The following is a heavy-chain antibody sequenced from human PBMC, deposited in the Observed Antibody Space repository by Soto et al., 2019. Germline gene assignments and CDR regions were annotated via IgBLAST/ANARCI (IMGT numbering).Heavy chain of an antibody. V-gene: IGHV4-34*01. CDR2: IKENRDA. CDR1: GGYFDNYF. CDR3: VRGIDSGSGSFYL. Sequence: SETLSLTCGVYGGYFDNYFWSWIRQTPGRGLEWIGEIKENRDASYNPSLKSQVTISLDTSRKQISLKLTSVTAADAALYYCVRGIDSGSGSFYLWGQGTPVTVSS. D-gene: IGHD3-10*01. J-gene: IGHJ1*01.